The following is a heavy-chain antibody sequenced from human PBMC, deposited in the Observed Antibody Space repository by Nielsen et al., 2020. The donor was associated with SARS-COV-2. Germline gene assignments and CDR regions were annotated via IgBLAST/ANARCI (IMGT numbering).Heavy chain of an antibody. V-gene: IGHV5-51*01. CDR2: IYPGDSDT. J-gene: IGHJ4*02. CDR1: GYSFTSYW. CDR3: ARRSQLGLWGREGYYFDY. D-gene: IGHD5-18*01. Sequence: GESLKISCKGSGYSFTSYWIGWVRQMPGKGLEWMGIIYPGDSDTIYSPSFQGQVTISADKSISTAYLQWSSLKASDTAMYYCARRSQLGLWGREGYYFDYWGQGTLVTVSS.